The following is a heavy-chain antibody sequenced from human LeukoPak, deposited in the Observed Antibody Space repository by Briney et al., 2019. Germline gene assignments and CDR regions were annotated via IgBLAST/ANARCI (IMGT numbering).Heavy chain of an antibody. V-gene: IGHV3-20*04. CDR1: GFTLDDYG. J-gene: IGHJ3*02. D-gene: IGHD1-14*01. Sequence: GGSLRLSCAASGFTLDDYGMSWVRQAPGKGLEWVSGINWNGGSTGYADSVKGRFTISRDNAKNSLYLQMNSLRAEGTAVYYCATGKDDAFDIWGQGTMVTVSS. CDR2: INWNGGST. CDR3: ATGKDDAFDI.